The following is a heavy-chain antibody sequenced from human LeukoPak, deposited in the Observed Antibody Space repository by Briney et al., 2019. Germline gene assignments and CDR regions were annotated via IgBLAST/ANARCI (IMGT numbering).Heavy chain of an antibody. CDR3: ARRLKTAVAEYYFDY. Sequence: PSETLSLTCPVSGGSIISYNSYWGWIRQPPGKGLEWIGSLYYSGSPYYNPSLKSRVTISVDTSKDHFSLKLNSVTAADMAVYYCARRLKTAVAEYYFDYWGQGTLVTVSS. J-gene: IGHJ4*02. D-gene: IGHD6-19*01. CDR2: LYYSGSP. CDR1: GGSIISYNSY. V-gene: IGHV4-39*02.